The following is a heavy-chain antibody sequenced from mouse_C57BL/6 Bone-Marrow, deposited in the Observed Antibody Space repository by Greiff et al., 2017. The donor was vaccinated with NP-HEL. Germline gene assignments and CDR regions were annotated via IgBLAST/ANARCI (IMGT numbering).Heavy chain of an antibody. D-gene: IGHD4-1*01. CDR3: ARRLAMGYFDY. CDR1: GFTFSDYG. CDR2: ISSGSSTI. J-gene: IGHJ2*01. Sequence: EVKLEESGGGLVKPGGSLKLSCAASGFTFSDYGMHWVRQAPEKGLEWVAYISSGSSTIYYAATVKGRFTISRDNAKNTLFLQMTSLRSEDTAMDYCARRLAMGYFDYWGQGTTVTVSS. V-gene: IGHV5-17*01.